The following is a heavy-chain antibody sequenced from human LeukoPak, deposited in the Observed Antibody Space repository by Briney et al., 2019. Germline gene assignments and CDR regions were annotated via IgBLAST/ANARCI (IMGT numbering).Heavy chain of an antibody. CDR1: GGSISSSSYY. V-gene: IGHV4-39*01. CDR2: NYYSGTT. J-gene: IGHJ6*03. Sequence: PSETLSLTCSASGGSISSSSYYWNWIRQPPGKGLEWVGSNYYSGTTYYNSSLKSRVTISEDTSKNRFSLMLTSVTAADTAVYYCARQVSDYFYYYIDVWGEGTTVIVSS. CDR3: ARQVSDYFYYYIDV.